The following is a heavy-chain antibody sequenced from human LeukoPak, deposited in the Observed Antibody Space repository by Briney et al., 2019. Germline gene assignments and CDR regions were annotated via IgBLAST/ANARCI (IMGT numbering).Heavy chain of an antibody. J-gene: IGHJ4*02. Sequence: GGTLRLSCAASGFTFSSYGMSWVRQAPGKGLECVSAISGSGGSTYYADSVKGRFTISRDNSKNTLYLQMNSLRAEDTAVYYCAKDYDSSGYYPDFGYWGQGTLVTVSS. CDR3: AKDYDSSGYYPDFGY. D-gene: IGHD3-22*01. CDR1: GFTFSSYG. V-gene: IGHV3-23*01. CDR2: ISGSGGST.